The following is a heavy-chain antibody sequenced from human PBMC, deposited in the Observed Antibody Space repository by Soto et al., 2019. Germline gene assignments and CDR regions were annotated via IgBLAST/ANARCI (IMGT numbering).Heavy chain of an antibody. Sequence: ASVKVSCKASGYTFTSYYMHWVRQAPGQGLEWMGIINPSGGSTSYAQKFQGRVTMTRNTSISTVYMELSSLRSEDTAVYYCARGVYYDFWSGPEVYMDVWGKGTTVTVSS. V-gene: IGHV1-46*01. CDR3: ARGVYYDFWSGPEVYMDV. CDR1: GYTFTSYY. D-gene: IGHD3-3*01. CDR2: INPSGGST. J-gene: IGHJ6*03.